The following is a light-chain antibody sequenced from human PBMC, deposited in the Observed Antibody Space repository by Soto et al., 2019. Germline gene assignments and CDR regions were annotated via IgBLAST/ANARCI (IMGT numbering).Light chain of an antibody. CDR1: SSNIGSNT. V-gene: IGLV1-44*01. Sequence: QSVLTQPPSASGTPGQSDTISCSGSSSNIGSNTVNWYQQLSGAAPKLLIHNNDQRPSGVPDRFSGSKSDTSASLAISGLQSADEADYYCAAWDDSLTAVLFGGGTKLTVL. CDR3: AAWDDSLTAVL. CDR2: NND. J-gene: IGLJ3*02.